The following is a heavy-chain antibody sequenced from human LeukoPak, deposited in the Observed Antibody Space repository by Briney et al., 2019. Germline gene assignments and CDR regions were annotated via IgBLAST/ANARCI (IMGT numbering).Heavy chain of an antibody. CDR3: ARDRKDGYNYWGDAFDI. D-gene: IGHD5-24*01. J-gene: IGHJ3*02. Sequence: LPGRSLRLSCAASGFTFSSYGTHWVRQAPGKGLEWVAVIWYDGSNKYYADSVKGRFTISRDNSKNTLYLQMNSLRAEDTAVYYCARDRKDGYNYWGDAFDIWGQGTMVNVSS. CDR1: GFTFSSYG. V-gene: IGHV3-33*01. CDR2: IWYDGSNK.